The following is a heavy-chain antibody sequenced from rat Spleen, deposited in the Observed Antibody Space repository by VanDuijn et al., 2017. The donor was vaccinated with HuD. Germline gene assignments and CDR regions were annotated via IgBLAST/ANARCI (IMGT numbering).Heavy chain of an antibody. CDR1: GFTFSTFP. Sequence: EVQLVESGGGLVQPGRSLKLSCTASGFTFSTFPMVWVRQAPTKGLEWVATISSDGRRNYYRDSVKGRFTISRDNAKSSLYLQMDSLRSADTASYYCARHGDYNNYGWFAYWGQGTLVTVSS. V-gene: IGHV5-29*01. D-gene: IGHD1-10*01. J-gene: IGHJ3*01. CDR2: ISSDGRRN. CDR3: ARHGDYNNYGWFAY.